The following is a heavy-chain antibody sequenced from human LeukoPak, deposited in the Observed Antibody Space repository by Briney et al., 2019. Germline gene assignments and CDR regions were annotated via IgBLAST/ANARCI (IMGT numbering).Heavy chain of an antibody. CDR2: INGSGSGAGT. Sequence: GGSLRLSCAASGFIFSDYAMSWVRQAPGKGLEWVSGINGSGSGAGTYYADSVKGRFTISRDNSKNTLYLQMNSLRAEDTAVYYCARDNSSWPPYFDYWGQGTLVTVSS. CDR1: GFIFSDYA. J-gene: IGHJ4*02. D-gene: IGHD6-13*01. CDR3: ARDNSSWPPYFDY. V-gene: IGHV3-23*01.